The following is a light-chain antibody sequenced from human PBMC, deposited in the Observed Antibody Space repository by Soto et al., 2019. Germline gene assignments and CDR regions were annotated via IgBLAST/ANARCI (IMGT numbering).Light chain of an antibody. J-gene: IGLJ3*02. Sequence: QSVLTQPPSASGTPGQRVTLSCSGSSSNIGSNYVYWYRQLPGTAPKLLIYSNNQRPSGVPDRFSGSKSGTSASLAISGLRSEDEADYYCAAWDDSLSGHWVFGGGTKVTVL. CDR3: AAWDDSLSGHWV. V-gene: IGLV1-47*02. CDR2: SNN. CDR1: SSNIGSNY.